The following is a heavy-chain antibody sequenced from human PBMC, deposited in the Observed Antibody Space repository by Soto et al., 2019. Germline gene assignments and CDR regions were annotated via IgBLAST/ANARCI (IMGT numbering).Heavy chain of an antibody. Sequence: GGSLRLSCVASGFNFNNYAMSWVRQAPGKGLEWVAAMSGVGGSIYYADSVKGRFTISRDNSRNTLFLQLNSLRDEDTAVYYCAKEYGSTWIDHWGQGTPVTVSS. D-gene: IGHD6-13*01. CDR1: GFNFNNYA. V-gene: IGHV3-23*01. CDR2: MSGVGGSI. CDR3: AKEYGSTWIDH. J-gene: IGHJ4*02.